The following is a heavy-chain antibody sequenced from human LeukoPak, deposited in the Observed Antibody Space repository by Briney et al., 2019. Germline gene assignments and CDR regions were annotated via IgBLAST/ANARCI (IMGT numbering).Heavy chain of an antibody. Sequence: ASVKVSCKASGYTFTSYGISWVRQAPGQGLEWMGWISAYNGYTSYAQRLQGRVTMTTDTSTSTAYMELRSLRSDDTAVYYCARWASGFQFDYWGQGTLVTVSS. V-gene: IGHV1-18*01. D-gene: IGHD1-26*01. J-gene: IGHJ4*02. CDR1: GYTFTSYG. CDR3: ARWASGFQFDY. CDR2: ISAYNGYT.